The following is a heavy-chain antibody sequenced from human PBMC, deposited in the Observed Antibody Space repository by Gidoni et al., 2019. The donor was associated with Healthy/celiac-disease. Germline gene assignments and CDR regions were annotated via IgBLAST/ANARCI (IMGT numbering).Heavy chain of an antibody. J-gene: IGHJ4*02. CDR1: GGSISSGAYY. D-gene: IGHD3-10*01. CDR2: IYYSGST. V-gene: IGHV4-30-4*01. Sequence: QVQLQESGPGLVKPSQTLSLTCTVSGGSISSGAYYWSWIRQPPGKGLEWIGYIYYSGSTYYNPSLKSRVTISVDTSKNQFSLKLSSVTAADTAVYYCAREGPPERGSGSFMGYYFDYWGQGTLVTVSS. CDR3: AREGPPERGSGSFMGYYFDY.